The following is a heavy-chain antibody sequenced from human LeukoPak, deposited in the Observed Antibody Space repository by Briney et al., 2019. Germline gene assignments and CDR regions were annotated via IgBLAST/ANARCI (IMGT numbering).Heavy chain of an antibody. D-gene: IGHD2-21*01. CDR1: GFNFGTYW. J-gene: IGHJ4*02. Sequence: GGSLRLSCAASGFNFGTYWMNWVRQAPGKGLEWVANIKEDGSQTHYVDSVKGRFIISRDNAKNSLYLQMNSLRAEDTAVYYCARVLNYDRGDFSRHFDYWGQGTLVTVSS. CDR2: IKEDGSQT. CDR3: ARVLNYDRGDFSRHFDY. V-gene: IGHV3-7*01.